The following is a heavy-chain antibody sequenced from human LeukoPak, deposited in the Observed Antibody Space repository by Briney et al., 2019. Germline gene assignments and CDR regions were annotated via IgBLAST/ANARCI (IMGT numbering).Heavy chain of an antibody. J-gene: IGHJ4*02. D-gene: IGHD2-2*01. CDR1: GGSISSYY. V-gene: IGHV4-59*01. CDR2: IYYTGST. CDR3: ASYQWGCSTTTCYAFDY. Sequence: SETLSLTCTVSGGSISSYYWNWIRQPPGKGLEWIGYIYYTGSTNYNPSLKSRVTISVDTSKNQFSLNLNSVTAADTAVYYCASYQWGCSTTTCYAFDYWGQGTLVTVSS.